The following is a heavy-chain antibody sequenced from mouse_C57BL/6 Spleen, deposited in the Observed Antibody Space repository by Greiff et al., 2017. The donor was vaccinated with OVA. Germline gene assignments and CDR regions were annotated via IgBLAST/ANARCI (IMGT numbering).Heavy chain of an antibody. CDR2: IYPRSGNT. V-gene: IGHV1-81*01. CDR3: ARWDYVDY. J-gene: IGHJ2*01. CDR1: GYTFTSYG. Sequence: QVHVKQSGAELARPGASVKLSCKASGYTFTSYGISWVKQSTGQGLEWIGEIYPRSGNTYYTEKFKGKGTLTADKSSSTAYMELRSRTSEDAAVYFCARWDYVDYGGQGTTLTVSS. D-gene: IGHD4-1*01.